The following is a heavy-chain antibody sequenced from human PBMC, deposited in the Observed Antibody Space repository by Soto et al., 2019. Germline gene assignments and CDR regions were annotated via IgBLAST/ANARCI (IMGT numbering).Heavy chain of an antibody. CDR2: IYYSGNT. Sequence: KTSETLSLTCTVSGGSTSSDNHWSWIRQPPGKGLEWIGHIYYSGNTDYNPSLKSRLAISIDTSKNQFSLKLSSVTAADTAVYFCAREGGESSDGLYYFDSWGQGSLVTVYS. D-gene: IGHD3-16*01. J-gene: IGHJ4*02. V-gene: IGHV4-30-4*01. CDR3: AREGGESSDGLYYFDS. CDR1: GGSTSSDNH.